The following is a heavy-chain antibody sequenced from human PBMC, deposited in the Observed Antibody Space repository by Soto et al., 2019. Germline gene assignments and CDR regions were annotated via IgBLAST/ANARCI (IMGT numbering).Heavy chain of an antibody. V-gene: IGHV3-66*01. Sequence: EVQLVESGGGLVQPGGSLRLSCAASGFTVSSNYMSWVRQAPGKGLEWVSVIYSGGSTYYADSVKGRFTISRENSKNTLSLQMNSRRAKETVVYYSAIDMVRGMDVWCQGTTVTVSS. CDR1: GFTVSSNY. CDR2: IYSGGST. D-gene: IGHD3-10*01. J-gene: IGHJ6*02. CDR3: AIDMVRGMDV.